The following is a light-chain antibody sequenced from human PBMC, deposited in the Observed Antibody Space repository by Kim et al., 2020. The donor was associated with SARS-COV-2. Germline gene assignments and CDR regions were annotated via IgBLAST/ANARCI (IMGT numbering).Light chain of an antibody. V-gene: IGLV6-57*03. Sequence: GKTLTNSCTRSSGSIASNYVQWYQQRPGSAPTTVIYDDNRRPSGVPDRFSGSIDSSSNSASLTISGLKTEDEADYYCQSDDGSSWVFGGGTQLTVL. CDR3: QSDDGSSWV. J-gene: IGLJ3*02. CDR1: SGSIASNY. CDR2: DDN.